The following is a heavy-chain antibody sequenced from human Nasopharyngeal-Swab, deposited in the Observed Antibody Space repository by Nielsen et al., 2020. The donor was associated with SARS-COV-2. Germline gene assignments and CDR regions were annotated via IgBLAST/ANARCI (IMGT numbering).Heavy chain of an antibody. CDR2: ISYNSGSI. J-gene: IGHJ4*02. CDR3: AKATVGTTSRGWGALDK. CDR1: GFTFRAYT. D-gene: IGHD7-27*01. Sequence: SLKISCATSGFTFRAYTMNWVRQAPGKGLEWVAGISYNSGSITYADSVRGRFTISRDNARNSLYLQMNSLRREDTALYYCAKATVGTTSRGWGALDKWGQGTLVTVTS. V-gene: IGHV3-9*01.